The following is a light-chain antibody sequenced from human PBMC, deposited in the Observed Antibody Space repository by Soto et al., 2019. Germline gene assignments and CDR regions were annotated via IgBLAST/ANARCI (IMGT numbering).Light chain of an antibody. V-gene: IGKV3-15*01. CDR1: QSVSSL. J-gene: IGKJ4*01. CDR3: HQYNTSPRR. CDR2: GAS. Sequence: EIVMTQSPATLSVSPGERATLSCRASQSVSSLLAWYQQKPGQAPRLLIYGASIRATGIPVRFSGSGSGTAFTLTISSLQSEDFAVYYCHQYNTSPRRFGGGTKVEIK.